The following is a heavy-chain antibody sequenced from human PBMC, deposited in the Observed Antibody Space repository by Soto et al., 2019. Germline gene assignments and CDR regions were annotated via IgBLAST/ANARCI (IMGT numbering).Heavy chain of an antibody. Sequence: GGSLILSCVSLWFSFKDYWVTWVRWATGKGLDWVANITQDGSDKYYLDSLRGRFTISRDNTKNSVFLLMNSLRAEDTAVYYCARGKDGRRAGTYYFDMDVWGKGT. V-gene: IGHV3-7*01. CDR2: ITQDGSDK. D-gene: IGHD1-1*01. J-gene: IGHJ6*03. CDR3: ARGKDGRRAGTYYFDMDV. CDR1: WFSFKDYW.